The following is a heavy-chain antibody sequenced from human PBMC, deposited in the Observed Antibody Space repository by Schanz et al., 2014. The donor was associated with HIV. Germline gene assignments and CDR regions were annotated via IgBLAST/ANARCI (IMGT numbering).Heavy chain of an antibody. CDR3: ARAPYRSGWYGVDY. CDR2: MNPNSGNT. V-gene: IGHV1-8*01. Sequence: QVQLVQSGAEVKKPGSSVKVSCKASGYTFTRYDINWVRQATGQGLEWMGWMNPNSGNTGYAQKVQGRLTMTRDTSTGTVYMQLNNLRSEDTAVYYCARAPYRSGWYGVDYWGQGTLVTVSS. D-gene: IGHD6-19*01. CDR1: GYTFTRYD. J-gene: IGHJ4*02.